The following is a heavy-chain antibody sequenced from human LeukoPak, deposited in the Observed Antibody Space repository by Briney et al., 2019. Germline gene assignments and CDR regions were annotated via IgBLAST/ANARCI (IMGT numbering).Heavy chain of an antibody. J-gene: IGHJ4*02. V-gene: IGHV4-34*01. Sequence: SETLSLTCAVYGGSFSGYYWSWIRQPPGKGLEWIGEINHSGSTNYNPSLKSRVTISVDTSKNQFSLKLSSVTAADTAVYYCASSRFWSGFTVNYWGQGTLVTVSS. D-gene: IGHD3-3*01. CDR1: GGSFSGYY. CDR2: INHSGST. CDR3: ASSRFWSGFTVNY.